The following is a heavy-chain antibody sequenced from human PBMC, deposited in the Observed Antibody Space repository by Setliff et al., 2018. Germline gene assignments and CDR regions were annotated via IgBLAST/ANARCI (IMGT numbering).Heavy chain of an antibody. V-gene: IGHV1-46*01. Sequence: ASVKVSCKASGYTFTSYYMHWVRQAPGQGLEWMGIINPSGGSTGYAQKFQGRVTMTKNTSISTAYLELSSLKSEDTAVYYCARAPAWGSSNYYYYYMDVWGKGTTVTVSS. D-gene: IGHD3-16*01. CDR2: INPSGGST. CDR1: GYTFTSYY. J-gene: IGHJ6*03. CDR3: ARAPAWGSSNYYYYYMDV.